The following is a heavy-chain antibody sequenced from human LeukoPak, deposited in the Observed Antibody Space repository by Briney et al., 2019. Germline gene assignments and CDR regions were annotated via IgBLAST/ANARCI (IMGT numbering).Heavy chain of an antibody. J-gene: IGHJ4*02. D-gene: IGHD3-10*01. CDR3: ARVRSRSFRGGGSDY. Sequence: ASVKVSCKASGYTFTGYYMHWVRQAPGQGLEWMGWINPNSGGTNYARKFQGRVTMTRDTSLSTAYMELSRLRSDDTAVYYCARVRSRSFRGGGSDYWGQGTLVTVSS. V-gene: IGHV1-2*02. CDR1: GYTFTGYY. CDR2: INPNSGGT.